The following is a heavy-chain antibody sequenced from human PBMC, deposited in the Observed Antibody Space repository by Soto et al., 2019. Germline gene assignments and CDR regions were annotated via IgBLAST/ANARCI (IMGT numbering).Heavy chain of an antibody. CDR2: IYPGDSDT. Sequence: PGESLKISCKGSGYSFTSYWIGWVRQMPWKSLEWMGIIYPGDSDTRYSPSFQGQVTISADKSISTAYLQWSSLKASDTAMYYCARLVVPAASFYYYYMDVWGKGTTVTVSS. D-gene: IGHD2-2*01. J-gene: IGHJ6*03. V-gene: IGHV5-51*01. CDR1: GYSFTSYW. CDR3: ARLVVPAASFYYYYMDV.